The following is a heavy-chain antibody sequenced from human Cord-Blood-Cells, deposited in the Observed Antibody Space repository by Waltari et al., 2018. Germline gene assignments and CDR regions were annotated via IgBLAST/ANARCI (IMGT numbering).Heavy chain of an antibody. V-gene: IGHV3-9*01. CDR3: AKDKSGSYYWYFDL. J-gene: IGHJ2*01. CDR1: GFTFDDYA. CDR2: ISWNSGSI. Sequence: EVQLVESGGGLVQPGRSLRLSCAASGFTFDDYAMHWVRQAPGKGLGWVSGISWNSGSIGYADSVKGRFTISRDNAKNSLYLQMNSLRAEDTALYYCAKDKSGSYYWYFDLWGRGTLVTVSS. D-gene: IGHD1-26*01.